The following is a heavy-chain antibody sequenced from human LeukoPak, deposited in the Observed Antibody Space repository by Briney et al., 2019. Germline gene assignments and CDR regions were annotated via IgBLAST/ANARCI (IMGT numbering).Heavy chain of an antibody. V-gene: IGHV4-39*01. D-gene: IGHD3-9*01. CDR2: IYYSGTT. J-gene: IGHJ4*02. Sequence: SETLSLTCSVSGGSIYINSHHWDWIRQAPGKGLEWIGNIYYSGTTSYNPSLKSRVTISVDTSKNQFSLRLSSVTAADTAVYYCARRGDILTDYAFDYWGQGTLVTVSS. CDR3: ARRGDILTDYAFDY. CDR1: GGSIYINSHH.